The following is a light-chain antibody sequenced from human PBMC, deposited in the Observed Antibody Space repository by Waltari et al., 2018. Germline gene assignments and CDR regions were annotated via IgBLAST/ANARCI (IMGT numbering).Light chain of an antibody. J-gene: IGLJ2*01. CDR1: SSNIGAGYA. CDR2: GNS. CDR3: QSYDSSRVV. Sequence: QSVLTQPPSVSGAPGQRVTISCTGSSSNIGAGYAVHWYQQLPGTAPKLLIYGNSNRPSGVPDRFSGSKSGTSASLAITGLQAEDEADYYCQSYDSSRVVFGGGTKLTVL. V-gene: IGLV1-40*01.